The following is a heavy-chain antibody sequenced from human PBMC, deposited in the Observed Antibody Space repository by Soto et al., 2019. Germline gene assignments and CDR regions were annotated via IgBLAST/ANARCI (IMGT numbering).Heavy chain of an antibody. CDR1: GFTVSSNY. V-gene: IGHV3-53*01. J-gene: IGHJ6*02. Sequence: GGSLRLSCAASGFTVSSNYMSWVRQAPGKGLEWVSVIYSGGSTYYADSVKGRFTISRDNSKNTLYLQMNSLRAEDTAVYYCARDLGEHYGGPSLYYYYGMYVWGQGTTVTVSS. CDR2: IYSGGST. D-gene: IGHD4-17*01. CDR3: ARDLGEHYGGPSLYYYYGMYV.